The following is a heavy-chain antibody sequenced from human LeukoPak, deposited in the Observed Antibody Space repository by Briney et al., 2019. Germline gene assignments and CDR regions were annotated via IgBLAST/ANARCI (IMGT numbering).Heavy chain of an antibody. D-gene: IGHD2-15*01. CDR2: IDPTDSYT. V-gene: IGHV5-10-1*01. J-gene: IGHJ4*02. Sequence: GESLRISCKSSGYSFTTYWITWVRQMPGKGLEWMGNIDPTDSYTNYSPSVQGHVTISVDKSINTAYLQWSSLKDSDTAIYYCARHKIVDRRRWPAGYWGQGTLVTVSS. CDR3: ARHKIVDRRRWPAGY. CDR1: GYSFTTYW.